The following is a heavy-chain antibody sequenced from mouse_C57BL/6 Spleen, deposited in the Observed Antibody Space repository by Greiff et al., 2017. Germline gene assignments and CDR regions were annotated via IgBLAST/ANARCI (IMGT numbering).Heavy chain of an antibody. V-gene: IGHV1-64*01. J-gene: IGHJ2*01. CDR2: THPTSGST. D-gene: IGHD2-4*01. CDR1: GYTFTSYW. Sequence: VQLQQPGAELVKPGASVKLSCKASGYTFTSYWMHWVKPRPGQGLEWIGMTHPTSGSTNYNEKFQSKATLTVDKSSSTAYMQLSSLTSEDSAVYYCARGYDYDDFDYWGQGTTLTVSS. CDR3: ARGYDYDDFDY.